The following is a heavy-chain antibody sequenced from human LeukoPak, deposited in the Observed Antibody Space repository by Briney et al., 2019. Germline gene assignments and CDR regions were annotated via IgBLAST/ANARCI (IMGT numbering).Heavy chain of an antibody. CDR1: GYTFTSYG. Sequence: GASVKVSCKASGYTFTSYGISWVRQAPGQGLEWMGWISAYNGNTNYAQKLQGRVTMTTDTSTSTAYMELRSLRSDDTAVYYCARQYSTGASGSPRRFDPWGQGTLVTVSS. V-gene: IGHV1-18*01. D-gene: IGHD3-22*01. J-gene: IGHJ5*02. CDR3: ARQYSTGASGSPRRFDP. CDR2: ISAYNGNT.